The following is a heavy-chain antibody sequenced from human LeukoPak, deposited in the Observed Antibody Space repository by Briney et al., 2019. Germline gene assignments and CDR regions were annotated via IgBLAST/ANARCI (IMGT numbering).Heavy chain of an antibody. CDR2: IKNDGSRT. Sequence: GGSLRLSCAASGFTFSSYWMHWVRQAPGKGLVWVSCIKNDGSRTSYADSVKGRFTISRDNAKNTLYLQMDSLRAEDTAVYYCVRGIGYNSPPVRGQGTTVTVSS. J-gene: IGHJ6*02. V-gene: IGHV3-74*01. D-gene: IGHD5-18*01. CDR3: VRGIGYNSPPV. CDR1: GFTFSSYW.